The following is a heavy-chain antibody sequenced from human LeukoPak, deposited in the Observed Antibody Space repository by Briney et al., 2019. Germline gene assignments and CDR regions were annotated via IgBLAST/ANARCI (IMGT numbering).Heavy chain of an antibody. J-gene: IGHJ4*02. Sequence: SETLSLTCTVSGGSISSYYWSWIRQPPGKGLEWIGYIYYSGSASYSPSLKSRVTISVDTSKNQFSLKLTSVIASDTAVYYCATIAANGGSVDYWGQGTLVTVSS. CDR1: GGSISSYY. CDR3: ATIAANGGSVDY. CDR2: IYYSGSA. D-gene: IGHD6-13*01. V-gene: IGHV4-59*08.